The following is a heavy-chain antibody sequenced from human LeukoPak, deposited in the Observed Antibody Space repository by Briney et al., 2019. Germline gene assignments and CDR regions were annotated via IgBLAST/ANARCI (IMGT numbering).Heavy chain of an antibody. Sequence: PSETLSLTCSVSGVSISSSTSYSGWIRQPPGHGLEWIVTIYYSGSTYYNPSLKSRVSISVDTSKNQFSLKLGSVTAADTAVYYCARQTYGSGSYYNLDCWGQGTLVTVSS. CDR2: IYYSGST. CDR1: GVSISSSTSY. J-gene: IGHJ4*02. CDR3: ARQTYGSGSYYNLDC. D-gene: IGHD3-10*01. V-gene: IGHV4-39*01.